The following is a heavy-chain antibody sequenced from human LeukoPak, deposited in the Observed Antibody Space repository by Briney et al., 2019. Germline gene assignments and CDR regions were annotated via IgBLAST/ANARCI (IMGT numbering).Heavy chain of an antibody. Sequence: PSETLSLTXAVYGGSFRGYYWSWIRQPPGKGLEWIGEINHSGSTNYNPSLKSRVTISVDTSKNQFSLKLSSVTAADTAVYYCASRYYHDSSGYYTILFDYFDYWGQGTLVTVSS. CDR1: GGSFRGYY. V-gene: IGHV4-34*01. CDR3: ASRYYHDSSGYYTILFDYFDY. D-gene: IGHD3-22*01. CDR2: INHSGST. J-gene: IGHJ4*02.